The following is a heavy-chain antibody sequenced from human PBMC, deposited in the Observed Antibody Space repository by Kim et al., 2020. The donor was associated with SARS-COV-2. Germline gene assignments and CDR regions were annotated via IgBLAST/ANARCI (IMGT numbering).Heavy chain of an antibody. CDR2: T. CDR3: ARTGTTGDFDY. J-gene: IGHJ4*02. D-gene: IGHD1-7*01. Sequence: TNDSPSLQSRVTISVDKAKNQFSLKLSSGTAADTAVYYWARTGTTGDFDYWGQGTLVTVSS. V-gene: IGHV4-4*02.